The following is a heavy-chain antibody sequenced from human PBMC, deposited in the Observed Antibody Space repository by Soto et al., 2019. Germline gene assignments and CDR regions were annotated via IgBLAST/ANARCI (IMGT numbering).Heavy chain of an antibody. J-gene: IGHJ6*02. CDR2: INPNSGGT. CDR1: GYTFTGYY. V-gene: IGHV1-2*02. D-gene: IGHD1-26*01. CDR3: ARDMGIVGATYYYYGMDV. Sequence: ASVKVSCKASGYTFTGYYMHWVRQAPGQGLEWMGWINPNSGGTNYAQKFQGRVTMTRDTSISTAYMELSRLRSDDTAVYYCARDMGIVGATYYYYGMDVWGQGTTVTVSS.